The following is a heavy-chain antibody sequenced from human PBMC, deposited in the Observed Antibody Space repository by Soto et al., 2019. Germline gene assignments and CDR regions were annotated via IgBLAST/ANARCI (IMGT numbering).Heavy chain of an antibody. D-gene: IGHD2-2*03. CDR2: ISGSGGST. CDR1: GFTVSSNY. V-gene: IGHV3-23*01. Sequence: GGSLRLSCAASGFTVSSNYMSWVRQAPGKGLEWVSAISGSGGSTYYADSVKGRFTISRDNSKNTLYLQMNSLRAEDTAVYYCALDIVVVPAAVDYWGQGTLVTVSS. J-gene: IGHJ4*02. CDR3: ALDIVVVPAAVDY.